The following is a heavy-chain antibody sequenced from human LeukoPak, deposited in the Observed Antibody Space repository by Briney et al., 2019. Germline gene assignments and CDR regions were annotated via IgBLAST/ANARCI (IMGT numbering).Heavy chain of an antibody. CDR1: GFTFSSYA. V-gene: IGHV3-23*01. D-gene: IGHD3-3*01. J-gene: IGHJ4*02. CDR2: ISGSGGST. CDR3: AKVPGFLEWLYRDY. Sequence: PGGSLRLSCAASGFTFSSYAMSWVRQAPGKGLEWVSAISGSGGSTYYADSVKGRFTISRDNSKNTLYLQMNSLRAEDTAVYYCAKVPGFLEWLYRDYWGQGTLVTVSS.